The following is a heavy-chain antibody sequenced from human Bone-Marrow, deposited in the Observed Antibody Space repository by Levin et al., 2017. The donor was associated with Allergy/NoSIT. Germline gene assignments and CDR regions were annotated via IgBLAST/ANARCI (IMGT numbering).Heavy chain of an antibody. J-gene: IGHJ6*02. CDR3: ARSPPGGDYLFHYGMDV. CDR1: GFTFSSYS. Sequence: GESLKISCAASGFTFSSYSMNWVRQAPGKGLEWVSYISSSSSTIYHADSVKGRFTISRDNAKNSLYLQMNSLRDEDTAVYYCARSPPGGDYLFHYGMDVWGQGTTVTVSS. V-gene: IGHV3-48*02. CDR2: ISSSSSTI. D-gene: IGHD4-17*01.